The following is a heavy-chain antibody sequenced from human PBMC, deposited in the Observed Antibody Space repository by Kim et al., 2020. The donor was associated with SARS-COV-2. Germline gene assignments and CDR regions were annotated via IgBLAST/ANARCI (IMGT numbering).Heavy chain of an antibody. CDR2: ISGSGGST. V-gene: IGHV3-23*01. D-gene: IGHD3-9*01. CDR1: GFTFSSYA. J-gene: IGHJ2*01. Sequence: GGSLRLSCAASGFTFSSYAMSWVRQAPGKGLEWVSAISGSGGSTYYADSVKGRFTISRDNSKNTLYLQMNSLRAEDTAVYYCAKDDDILTGYYRDWYFDLWGRGTLVTVSS. CDR3: AKDDDILTGYYRDWYFDL.